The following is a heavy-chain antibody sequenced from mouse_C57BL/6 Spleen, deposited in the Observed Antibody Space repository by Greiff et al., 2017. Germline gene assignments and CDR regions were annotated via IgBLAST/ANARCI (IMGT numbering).Heavy chain of an antibody. V-gene: IGHV1-82*01. CDR1: GYAFSSSW. D-gene: IGHD1-1*01. CDR2: IYPGDGDT. Sequence: QVQLQQSGPELVKPGASVKISCKASGYAFSSSWMNWVKQRPGKGLEWIGRIYPGDGDTNYNGKFKGKATLTADKSSSTAYMQLSSLTSEDSAVYFCARYPTTTVVEYYFDYWGQGTTLTVSS. J-gene: IGHJ2*01. CDR3: ARYPTTTVVEYYFDY.